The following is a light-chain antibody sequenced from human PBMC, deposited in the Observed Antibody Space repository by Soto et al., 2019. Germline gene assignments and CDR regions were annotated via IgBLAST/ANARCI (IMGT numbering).Light chain of an antibody. Sequence: QSALTQPRSVSGSPGQSVAISCTGTSSDVGGYDYVSWYQHLPGKAPKLMIYSVNRRPSGIPDRFSGSKSGNSASLTISGLQAEDEADYFCSSYSISTAYLFGTGTKLTVL. V-gene: IGLV2-11*01. CDR1: SSDVGGYDY. CDR3: SSYSISTAYL. CDR2: SVN. J-gene: IGLJ1*01.